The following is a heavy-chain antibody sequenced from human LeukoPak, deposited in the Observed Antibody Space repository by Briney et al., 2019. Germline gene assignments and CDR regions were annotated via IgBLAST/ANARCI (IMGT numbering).Heavy chain of an antibody. D-gene: IGHD2-2*01. Sequence: ASVKVSCKASGYTSTSYGISWVRQAPGQGLEWMGWISAYNGNTNYAQKLQGRVTMTTDTSTSTAYMELRSLRSDDTAVYYCARDLPCSSTSCYGSYNWFDPWGQGTLVTVSS. V-gene: IGHV1-18*01. CDR2: ISAYNGNT. J-gene: IGHJ5*02. CDR3: ARDLPCSSTSCYGSYNWFDP. CDR1: GYTSTSYG.